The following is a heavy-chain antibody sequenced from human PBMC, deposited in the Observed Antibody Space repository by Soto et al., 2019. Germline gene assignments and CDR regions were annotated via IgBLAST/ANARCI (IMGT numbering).Heavy chain of an antibody. CDR2: TSSYNTDT. J-gene: IGHJ6*02. D-gene: IGHD2-21*01. CDR1: GYRFETYA. CDR3: ARGHGVIIGAMDV. Sequence: WASVKVSCKSSGYRFETYAMNWVRQAPGQGLEWMGWTSSYNTDTFYADKFQDRVTMTTDTSTGTAYMELRSLSSDDTAVYYCARGHGVIIGAMDVWGQGTAVTVSS. V-gene: IGHV1-18*01.